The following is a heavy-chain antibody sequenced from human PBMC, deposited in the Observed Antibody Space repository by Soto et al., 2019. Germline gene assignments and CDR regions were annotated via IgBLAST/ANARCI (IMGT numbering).Heavy chain of an antibody. Sequence: QVQLVESGGGVVQPGRSLRLSCAASGFTFSSYAMHWVRQAPGKGLEWVAVISYDGSNKYYADSVKGRFTISRDNSKNTLYLQMHSLRAEDTAVYYCAGTYYDILTGHLYSYSGMDVWGQGTTVTVSS. CDR1: GFTFSSYA. CDR3: AGTYYDILTGHLYSYSGMDV. CDR2: ISYDGSNK. D-gene: IGHD3-9*01. J-gene: IGHJ6*02. V-gene: IGHV3-30-3*01.